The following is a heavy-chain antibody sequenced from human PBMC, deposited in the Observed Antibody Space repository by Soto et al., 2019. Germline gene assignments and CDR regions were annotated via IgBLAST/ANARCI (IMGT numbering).Heavy chain of an antibody. CDR1: GGTFSSYA. CDR3: ADQRDTGTIDY. V-gene: IGHV1-69*06. Sequence: ASVKVSCKASGGTFSSYAISWVRQAPGQGLEWMGGIIPIFGTANYAQKFQGRVTITADKSTGTAYMELSSLRSEDTAVYYCADQRDTGTIDYWGQGTLVTVSS. J-gene: IGHJ4*02. D-gene: IGHD5-18*01. CDR2: IIPIFGTA.